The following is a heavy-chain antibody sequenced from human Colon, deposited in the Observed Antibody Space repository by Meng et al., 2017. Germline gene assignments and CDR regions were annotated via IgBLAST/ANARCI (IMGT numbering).Heavy chain of an antibody. V-gene: IGHV4-30-4*01. Sequence: QVQRQESGPGLVQPSQTLSLTCAVSGGSISSGDYYWSWVRQPPGRGLEWIGQIDHRGSAYYRPSLNSRVTMSLDKSRNQFSLRLTSVTAADTAVYYCARHGGYYQDFWGQGTLVTVSS. CDR3: ARHGGYYQDF. CDR2: IDHRGSA. J-gene: IGHJ4*02. D-gene: IGHD4-23*01. CDR1: GGSISSGDYY.